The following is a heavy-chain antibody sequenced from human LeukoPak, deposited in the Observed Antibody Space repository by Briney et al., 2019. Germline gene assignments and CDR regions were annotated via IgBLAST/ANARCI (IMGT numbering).Heavy chain of an antibody. V-gene: IGHV1-18*01. D-gene: IGHD2-15*01. CDR3: ARSGGYCSSGSCYPNWFDP. J-gene: IGHJ5*02. CDR1: GYTFTTYG. Sequence: GASVKVSCKASGYTFTTYGISWVRQAPGQGPEWMGWISPYNGNTNSAQKLQGRVTMTTDASTTTAYMELRSLRSDDTAVYYCARSGGYCSSGSCYPNWFDPWGQGTLVIVSS. CDR2: ISPYNGNT.